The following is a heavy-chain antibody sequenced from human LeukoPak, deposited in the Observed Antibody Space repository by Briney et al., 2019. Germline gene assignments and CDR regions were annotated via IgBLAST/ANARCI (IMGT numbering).Heavy chain of an antibody. CDR2: IFPGDSDT. J-gene: IGHJ4*02. CDR3: ASQHTDHYDILTGYYCFDF. V-gene: IGHV5-51*01. D-gene: IGHD3-9*01. CDR1: GYRFTSYW. Sequence: PGGSLKISCKCSGYRFTSYWIGGVGPMPGKGLEWMGIIFPGDSDTRSRPSFQSHVTISDDQAISTAYLQCSRLNDSATAMYYCASQHTDHYDILTGYYCFDFWGQGTLVTVSS.